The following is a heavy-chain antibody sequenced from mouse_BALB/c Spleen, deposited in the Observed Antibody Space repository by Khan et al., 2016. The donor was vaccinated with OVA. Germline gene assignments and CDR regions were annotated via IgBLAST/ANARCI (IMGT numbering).Heavy chain of an antibody. J-gene: IGHJ2*01. CDR3: AKNDRYDVYFDY. V-gene: IGHV1S136*01. Sequence: VQLKQSGPELVKPGASVKMSCEASGYTFTSYVIHWVKQKPGQGLEWIGYIYPFNDDTKYTEKFKGKATLTSDTSSSTAYMELRSLNSEDSAVYYCAKNDRYDVYFDYWGQGTTLTVAS. CDR2: IYPFNDDT. D-gene: IGHD2-14*01. CDR1: GYTFTSYV.